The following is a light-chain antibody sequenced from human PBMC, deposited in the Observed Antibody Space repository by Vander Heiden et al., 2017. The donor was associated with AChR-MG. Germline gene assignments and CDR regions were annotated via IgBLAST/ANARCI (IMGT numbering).Light chain of an antibody. CDR2: ATS. CDR3: QQYATYPLT. CDR1: QGISSS. V-gene: IGKV1-16*01. Sequence: DIRLTQSPSSLSASVGDRVTITCRASQGISSSLGWFQQRPGRAPKSLIYATSTLQSGVPSRFSGSGYGTEFTLTISSLQPEDFATYYCQQYATYPLTFGQGTRVDIK. J-gene: IGKJ1*01.